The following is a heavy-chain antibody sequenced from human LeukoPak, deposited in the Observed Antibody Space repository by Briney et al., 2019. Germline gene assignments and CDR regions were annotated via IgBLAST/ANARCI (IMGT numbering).Heavy chain of an antibody. V-gene: IGHV4-30-4*08. CDR1: GGSISNGDYY. D-gene: IGHD1-26*01. CDR2: IYYSGST. J-gene: IGHJ3*02. Sequence: SETLSLTCTVSGGSISNGDYYWSWIRQPPGKGLEWIGYIYYSGSTYYNPSLKTRVTISVDTSKNQFSPRLSSVTAADTAVYYCARHDPIVGTPDAFDIWGQGTMVTVSS. CDR3: ARHDPIVGTPDAFDI.